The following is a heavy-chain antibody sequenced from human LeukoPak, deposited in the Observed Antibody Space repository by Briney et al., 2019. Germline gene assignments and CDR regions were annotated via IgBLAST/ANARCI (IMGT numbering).Heavy chain of an antibody. J-gene: IGHJ4*02. V-gene: IGHV4-31*03. CDR3: ARGRGLLDY. CDR2: IYDRGST. CDR1: GGSISSGGYY. Sequence: PSETLSLTCTVSGGSISSGGYYWTWIRQLPGKGLEYIGHIYDRGSTYYNPSLKSRLTISVDTSKNQFSLKVESVTAADTAVYYCARGRGLLDYWGQGTLVTVSS.